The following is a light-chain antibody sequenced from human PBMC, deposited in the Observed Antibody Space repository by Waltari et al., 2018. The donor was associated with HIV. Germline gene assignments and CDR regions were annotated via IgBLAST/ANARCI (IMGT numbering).Light chain of an antibody. CDR3: QQYGSSPLFT. V-gene: IGKV3-20*01. Sequence: EIVLTQSPGTLSLSPRERATLSCKASQSVSISYLAWYQQKPGQGPRLLIYDTSSRATGIPDRFSGSGSGTDFTLTISRLEPEDFAVYYCQQYGSSPLFTFGPGTKVDIK. CDR1: QSVSISY. J-gene: IGKJ3*01. CDR2: DTS.